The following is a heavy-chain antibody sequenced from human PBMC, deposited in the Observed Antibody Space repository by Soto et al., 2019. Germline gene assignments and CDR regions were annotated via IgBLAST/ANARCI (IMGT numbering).Heavy chain of an antibody. J-gene: IGHJ4*02. CDR2: ISWNSGSI. CDR3: AKDRHFDGLSQGRNFDY. CDR1: GFTFDDYA. Sequence: EVQLVESGGGLVQPGRSLRLSCAASGFTFDDYAMHWVRQAPGKGLEWVSGISWNSGSIGYADSVKGRFTISRDNAKNSLYLHMKRLSAEGTDLNYCAKDRHFDGLSQGRNFDYWGQGTLVTVSS. D-gene: IGHD3-9*01. V-gene: IGHV3-9*01.